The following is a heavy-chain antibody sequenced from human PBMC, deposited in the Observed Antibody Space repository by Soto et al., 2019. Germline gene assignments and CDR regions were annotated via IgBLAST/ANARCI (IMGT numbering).Heavy chain of an antibody. J-gene: IGHJ1*01. CDR1: GYTLSTNW. CDR3: TTVFEH. Sequence: VQLVESGGGLVQPGGSLRLSCAASGYTLSTNWVHWVRQVPGKGLVWVSRVNHDGSGTSYADSVKGRFTISRDNAKNTAYLQMNTLRVEDTAVYYCTTVFEHWGQGTLVTVSS. V-gene: IGHV3-74*01. CDR2: VNHDGSGT.